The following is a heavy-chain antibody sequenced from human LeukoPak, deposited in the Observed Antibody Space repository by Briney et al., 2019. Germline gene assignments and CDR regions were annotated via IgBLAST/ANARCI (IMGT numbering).Heavy chain of an antibody. J-gene: IGHJ4*02. CDR2: ITGSGPYM. CDR1: GFAFSTFA. V-gene: IGHV3-21*06. D-gene: IGHD3-10*01. CDR3: VRDVGAVRGEVYFDY. Sequence: GGSLRLSCAASGFAFSTFAMHWVRLSPGKGLEWVSSITGSGPYMLYADSVKHRFTISRDNTKNLLYLEMNSLRAEDTAMYFCVRDVGAVRGEVYFDYWGQGTLVTVSS.